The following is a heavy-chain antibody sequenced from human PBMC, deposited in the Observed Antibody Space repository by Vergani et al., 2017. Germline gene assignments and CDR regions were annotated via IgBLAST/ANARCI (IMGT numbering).Heavy chain of an antibody. V-gene: IGHV5-51*01. CDR2: IYPGDSDT. D-gene: IGHD1-26*01. CDR3: ARRGTEWEYFSL. Sequence: EVPLVQSGAEVKKPGESLKISCKGSGYMFTDYWIAWVRQMPGKGLEWMGIIYPGDSDTRYSPSFQGQVTISVDKSITTAYLQWSSLKASDTAIYYCARRGTEWEYFSLWGRGTLVTVSS. CDR1: GYMFTDYW. J-gene: IGHJ2*01.